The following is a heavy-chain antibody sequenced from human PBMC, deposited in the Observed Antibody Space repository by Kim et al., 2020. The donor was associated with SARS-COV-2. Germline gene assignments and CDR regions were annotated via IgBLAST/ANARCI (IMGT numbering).Heavy chain of an antibody. Sequence: KDYADSVKGRFTISSDNAKNALYLQMSSLRAEDTAVYYCAPSSSLSRTFDYWGQGTLVTVSS. J-gene: IGHJ4*02. D-gene: IGHD2-2*01. V-gene: IGHV3-21*01. CDR2: K. CDR3: APSSSLSRTFDY.